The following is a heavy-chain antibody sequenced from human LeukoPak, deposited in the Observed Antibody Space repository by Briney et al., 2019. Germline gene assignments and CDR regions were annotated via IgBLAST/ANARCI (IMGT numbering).Heavy chain of an antibody. CDR2: IYYSGST. CDR3: ARSYDFWSGDSQFDY. CDR1: GGSFSGYY. J-gene: IGHJ4*02. V-gene: IGHV4-59*01. D-gene: IGHD3-3*01. Sequence: SETLSLTCVVYGGSFSGYYWSWILQPPGKGLECIGYIYYSGSTSYNPSLKSRVAISIDTSKNQFSLKLSSVTAADTAVYYCARSYDFWSGDSQFDYWGQGTLVTVSS.